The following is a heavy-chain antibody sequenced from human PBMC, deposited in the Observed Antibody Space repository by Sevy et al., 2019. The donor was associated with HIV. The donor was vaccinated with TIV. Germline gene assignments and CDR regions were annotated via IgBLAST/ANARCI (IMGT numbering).Heavy chain of an antibody. J-gene: IGHJ4*02. CDR1: GFTFTEFV. Sequence: GGSLRLSCAASGFTFTEFVMSWVRQAPGKGLEWVSTINSGGGSTYYADSVKGRFTISRDNSQNTLDLQMNSLRAEETDVYYCAKDVEGAYYDSSGYSYDWGQGTLVTVSS. V-gene: IGHV3-23*01. CDR2: INSGGGST. D-gene: IGHD3-22*01. CDR3: AKDVEGAYYDSSGYSYD.